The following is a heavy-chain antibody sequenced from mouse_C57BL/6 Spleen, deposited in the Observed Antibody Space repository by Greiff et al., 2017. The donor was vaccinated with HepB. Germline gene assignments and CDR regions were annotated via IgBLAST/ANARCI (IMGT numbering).Heavy chain of an antibody. CDR2: IDPSDSYT. Sequence: VQLQQPGAELVMPGASVKLSCKASGYTFTSYWMHWVKQRPGQGLEWIGEIDPSDSYTNYNQKFKGKSTLTVDKSSSTAYMQLSSLTSEDSAVYYCARRGSYDWYFDVWGTGTTVTVSS. CDR3: ARRGSYDWYFDV. D-gene: IGHD1-1*02. CDR1: GYTFTSYW. J-gene: IGHJ1*03. V-gene: IGHV1-69*01.